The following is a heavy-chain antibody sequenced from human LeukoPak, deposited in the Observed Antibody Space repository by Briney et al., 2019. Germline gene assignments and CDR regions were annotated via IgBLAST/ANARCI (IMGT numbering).Heavy chain of an antibody. Sequence: GASLQISCKGSGYSFTTYWIGWVRQMPGKGLEWMGIIYPRDSDARYSPSFQGQVTISADKSISTAYLQWSSLKASDTAMYYCARHSTGIDYWGQGTLVTVSS. V-gene: IGHV5-51*01. CDR3: ARHSTGIDY. D-gene: IGHD1-1*01. J-gene: IGHJ4*02. CDR2: IYPRDSDA. CDR1: GYSFTTYW.